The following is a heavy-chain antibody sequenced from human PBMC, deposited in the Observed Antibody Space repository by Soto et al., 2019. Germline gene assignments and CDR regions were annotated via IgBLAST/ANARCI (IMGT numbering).Heavy chain of an antibody. V-gene: IGHV4-39*01. CDR2: IYYSGST. D-gene: IGHD1-26*01. J-gene: IGHJ5*02. CDR3: ATQEVGGSYVYTFDP. Sequence: QLHLRESGPGLVKPSETLSLTCTVSGGSITSSSYYWGWIRQPPGKGLGWIGSIYYSGSTYYNPSLKSRVTISVDTSKNQFSLKLSSVTAADTAVYYCATQEVGGSYVYTFDPVGQGTLVTVSS. CDR1: GGSITSSSYY.